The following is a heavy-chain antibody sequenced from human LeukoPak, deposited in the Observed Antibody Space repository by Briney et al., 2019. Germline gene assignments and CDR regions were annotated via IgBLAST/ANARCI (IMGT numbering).Heavy chain of an antibody. Sequence: SETLSLTCAVYGGSFSGYYWSWIRQPPGKGLEWIGYIYYSETTNYNPSLKSRVTISVDTSKNQFSLKLSSVTAADTAVYYCARPRGYGSGSYYFDYWGQGILVTVSS. CDR3: ARPRGYGSGSYYFDY. CDR1: GGSFSGYY. D-gene: IGHD3-10*01. CDR2: IYYSETT. V-gene: IGHV4-59*12. J-gene: IGHJ4*02.